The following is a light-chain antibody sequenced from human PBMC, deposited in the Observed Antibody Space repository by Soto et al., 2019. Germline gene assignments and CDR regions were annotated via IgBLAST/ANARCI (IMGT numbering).Light chain of an antibody. J-gene: IGKJ1*01. CDR2: GAS. V-gene: IGKV3-15*01. CDR3: QQYNNWPPWT. Sequence: EIVMTQSPATLSVSPGERATLSCRASQSVSSNLAWYQQKPGQAPRLLIYGASTRATGIPARFSGSGSGPEFTLTISSLQSEDFPVYYCQQYNNWPPWTFGQGTKVEIK. CDR1: QSVSSN.